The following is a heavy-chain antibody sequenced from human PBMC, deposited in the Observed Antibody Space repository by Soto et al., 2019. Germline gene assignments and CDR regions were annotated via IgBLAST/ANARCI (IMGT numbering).Heavy chain of an antibody. Sequence: TETLSLTCAGYGVSFSRYYWCWIRQPPGKGLEWIGEINHSGSTNYNPSLKSRVTISVDTSKNQFSLKLSSVTAADTAVYYCAREVVPAILTYSYYGMDVWGQGTTVTSP. J-gene: IGHJ6*02. CDR2: INHSGST. CDR1: GVSFSRYY. CDR3: AREVVPAILTYSYYGMDV. V-gene: IGHV4-34*01. D-gene: IGHD2-2*01.